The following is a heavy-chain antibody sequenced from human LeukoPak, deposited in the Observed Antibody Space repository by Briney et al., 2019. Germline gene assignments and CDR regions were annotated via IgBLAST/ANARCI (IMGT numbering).Heavy chain of an antibody. V-gene: IGHV4-34*01. CDR2: INHRGSP. CDR1: GGSFSGSY. CDR3: ARANYDSSGYRRYYNYYGMDV. J-gene: IGHJ6*01. D-gene: IGHD3-22*01. Sequence: PSETLSLICAVYGGSFSGSYWRWIRQPPGKGLEWIGEINHRGSPNYNPSLKSRVTLSLDTSKKQFSLKLSSVTSADTAVYYCARANYDSSGYRRYYNYYGMDVWGQGTTVTVSS.